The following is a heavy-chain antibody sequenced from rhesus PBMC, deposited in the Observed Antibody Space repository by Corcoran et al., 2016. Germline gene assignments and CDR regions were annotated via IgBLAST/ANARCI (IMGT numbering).Heavy chain of an antibody. CDR3: AKGGYCSGGVCYAGIDY. D-gene: IGHD2-8*01. Sequence: VQLVETGGGWVQPGGSRKLSCAASGFTFSVYGLGWVRPAPGKGVEWVSGINSGGGSTYYADSVKGRVTISRDNSKNTLSLQMNSLRAEDTAVYYCAKGGYCSGGVCYAGIDYWGQGVLVTVSS. CDR2: INSGGGST. J-gene: IGHJ4*01. CDR1: GFTFSVYG. V-gene: IGHV3S5*01.